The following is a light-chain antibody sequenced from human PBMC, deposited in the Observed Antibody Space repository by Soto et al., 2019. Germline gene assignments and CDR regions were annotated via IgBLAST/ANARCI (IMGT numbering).Light chain of an antibody. J-gene: IGKJ5*01. CDR3: QLYGTSPPIT. V-gene: IGKV3-20*01. CDR2: GAS. CDR1: QSVTSTF. Sequence: EIVLTQSPGTLSLSPGERATLSCRASQSVTSTFLAWYQQKPGQAPRLLIYGASSRATGIPDSFSGSGSGTDVTLTISRLEPDDFAVYYCQLYGTSPPITFGQGTRLEMK.